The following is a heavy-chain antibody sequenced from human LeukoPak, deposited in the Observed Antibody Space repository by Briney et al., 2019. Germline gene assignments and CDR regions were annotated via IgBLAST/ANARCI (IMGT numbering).Heavy chain of an antibody. J-gene: IGHJ4*02. Sequence: PGGSLRLSCAASGFTFSSYWMSWVRQAPGKGLEWVANIKEDGSKKNYVDSVKGRFTISRDNARNSLYLQMNSLRAEDTAVYYCARLPISGGNFDYWGQGTLVTVSP. V-gene: IGHV3-7*01. CDR2: IKEDGSKK. D-gene: IGHD4-23*01. CDR3: ARLPISGGNFDY. CDR1: GFTFSSYW.